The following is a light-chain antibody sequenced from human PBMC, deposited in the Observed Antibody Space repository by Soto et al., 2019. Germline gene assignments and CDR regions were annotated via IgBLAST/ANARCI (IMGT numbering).Light chain of an antibody. J-gene: IGKJ3*01. CDR3: HQYGSSPFT. CDR1: QSVTSNF. Sequence: EIVLTQSPGTLPLSPGERATLTCRASQSVTSNFLAWYQQKPVQAPRLLMYGASSRPTGIPDRLSGSGSATDFTVTISRLEREDFVLYYCHQYGSSPFTFGPGTKVDLK. V-gene: IGKV3-20*01. CDR2: GAS.